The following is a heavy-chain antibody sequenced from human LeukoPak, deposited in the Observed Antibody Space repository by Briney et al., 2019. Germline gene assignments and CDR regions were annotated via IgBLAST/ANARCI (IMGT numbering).Heavy chain of an antibody. CDR2: IYYSGST. D-gene: IGHD1-26*01. CDR1: GGSFSGYY. V-gene: IGHV4-34*01. J-gene: IGHJ4*02. CDR3: ARQRGSFTPRYFDY. Sequence: SETLSLTCAVYGGSFSGYYWSWIRQPPGKGLEWIGSIYYSGSTYYNPSLKSRVTISVDTSKNQFSLKLSSVPAADTAVYYCARQRGSFTPRYFDYWGERTLVTVSS.